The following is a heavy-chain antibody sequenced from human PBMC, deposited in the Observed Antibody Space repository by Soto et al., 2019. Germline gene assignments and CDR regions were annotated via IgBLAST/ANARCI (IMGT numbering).Heavy chain of an antibody. Sequence: GESLKISCKGSGYSFNSYWIGWVRQMPGKGLEWMGIIYPGDSDTRYSPSFQGQVTISADKSISTAYLQWSSLKASDTAMYYCASRGGYSNGYDYYHGMEVWGKRTTVTASS. D-gene: IGHD5-18*01. V-gene: IGHV5-51*01. CDR3: ASRGGYSNGYDYYHGMEV. CDR1: GYSFNSYW. CDR2: IYPGDSDT. J-gene: IGHJ6*01.